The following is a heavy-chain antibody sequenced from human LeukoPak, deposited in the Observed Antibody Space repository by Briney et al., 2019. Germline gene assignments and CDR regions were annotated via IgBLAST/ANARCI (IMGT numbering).Heavy chain of an antibody. CDR3: ARDVGDIVVVPAAQEFGGVDY. J-gene: IGHJ4*02. V-gene: IGHV1-18*01. CDR2: ISAYNGNT. CDR1: GYTFTSYG. Sequence: GASVKVSCKASGYTFTSYGISWVRQAPGQGLEWMGWISAYNGNTNYAQKLQGRVTMTTDTSTSTAYMELRSLRSDDTAVYYCARDVGDIVVVPAAQEFGGVDYWGQGTLVTVSS. D-gene: IGHD2-2*01.